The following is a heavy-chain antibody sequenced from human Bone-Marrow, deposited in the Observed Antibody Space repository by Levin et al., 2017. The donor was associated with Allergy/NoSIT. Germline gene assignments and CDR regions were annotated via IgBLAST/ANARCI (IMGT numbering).Heavy chain of an antibody. CDR1: GFTFSTYE. D-gene: IGHD3-16*01. J-gene: IGHJ4*02. CDR2: ISSTSKTI. V-gene: IGHV3-48*03. CDR3: ARIRGGVGPDF. Sequence: PGGSLRLSCAASGFTFSTYEMDWARQAPGKGLEWISYISSTSKTIYIADSVKGRFTISRDNAKNSLYLQMNSLRAEDTAVYYCARIRGGVGPDFWGQGTLTIVSS.